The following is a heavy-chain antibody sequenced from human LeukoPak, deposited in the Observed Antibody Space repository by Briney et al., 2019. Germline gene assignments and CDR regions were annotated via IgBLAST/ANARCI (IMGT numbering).Heavy chain of an antibody. Sequence: SSETLSLTCAVSGGSISSSNWWSRVRQPPGKGLEWIGEIYHSGSTNYNPSLKSRVTISVDKSKNQFSLKVTSVTAADTAVYYCARSSSGYYWDIDYWGQGALVTVSS. J-gene: IGHJ4*02. CDR2: IYHSGST. V-gene: IGHV4-4*02. CDR3: ARSSSGYYWDIDY. D-gene: IGHD3-22*01. CDR1: GGSISSSNW.